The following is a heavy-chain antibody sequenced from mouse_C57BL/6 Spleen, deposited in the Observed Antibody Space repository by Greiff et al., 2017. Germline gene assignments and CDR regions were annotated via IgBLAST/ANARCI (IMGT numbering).Heavy chain of an antibody. CDR2: INPNNGGT. Sequence: VQLKQSGPELVKPGASVKMSCKASGYTFTDYNMHWVKQSHGKSLEWIGYINPNNGGTSYNQKFKGKATLTVNKSSSTAYMELRSLTSEDSAVYYCAYGNHPAWFAYWGQGTLVTVSA. V-gene: IGHV1-22*01. CDR1: GYTFTDYN. D-gene: IGHD2-1*01. CDR3: AYGNHPAWFAY. J-gene: IGHJ3*01.